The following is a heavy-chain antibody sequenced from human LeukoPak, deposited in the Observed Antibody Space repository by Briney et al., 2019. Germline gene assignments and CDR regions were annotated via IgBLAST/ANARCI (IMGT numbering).Heavy chain of an antibody. D-gene: IGHD1-1*01. Sequence: SVKVSCKASGGTFSSYAISWVRPAPGQGLEWMGGIIPIFGTANYAQKFQGRVTITADESTSTAYMELSSLRSEDTAVYYCARDRFRGTTRDYFDYWGQGTLVTVSS. CDR1: GGTFSSYA. CDR2: IIPIFGTA. J-gene: IGHJ4*02. V-gene: IGHV1-69*13. CDR3: ARDRFRGTTRDYFDY.